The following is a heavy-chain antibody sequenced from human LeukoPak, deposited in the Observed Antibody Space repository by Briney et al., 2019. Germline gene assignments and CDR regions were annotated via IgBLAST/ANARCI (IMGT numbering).Heavy chain of an antibody. Sequence: PSETLSLTCTVSGGSISSSSYSWGWIRQPPGKGLEWIGSIYYSGSTYYNPSLKSRVTISVDTSKNQFSLKLSSVTAADTAVYYCARHPNYYDSSGYSFPFDYWGQGTLVTVSS. CDR3: ARHPNYYDSSGYSFPFDY. CDR2: IYYSGST. CDR1: GGSISSSSYS. J-gene: IGHJ4*02. D-gene: IGHD3-22*01. V-gene: IGHV4-39*01.